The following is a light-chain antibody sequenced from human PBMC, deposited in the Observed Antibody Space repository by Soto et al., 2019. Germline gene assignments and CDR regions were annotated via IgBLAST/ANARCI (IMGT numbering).Light chain of an antibody. CDR2: GAS. V-gene: IGKV3-20*01. CDR3: QQYGSSPPYT. Sequence: EIVLTQSPGTLSLSPGERATLSCRASQSVSSSYLAWYQQKPGQAPRLLIYGASSRATGIPDRFSGSGSGTDFTLTIIRLEPEGFGVYYCQQYGSSPPYTFGQGTKLEIK. CDR1: QSVSSSY. J-gene: IGKJ2*01.